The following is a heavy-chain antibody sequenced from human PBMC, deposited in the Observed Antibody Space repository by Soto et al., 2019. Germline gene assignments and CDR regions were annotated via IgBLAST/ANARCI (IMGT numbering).Heavy chain of an antibody. CDR1: GFSFSRSA. CDR2: ISGTGGNT. V-gene: IGHV3-23*01. Sequence: LILSCVPSGFSFSRSAMGWIRQPPGRGLDWVSAISGTGGNTYFADSVEGRFVISRDNSKNTLYLQMNSLRADDTAVSYCATVRIDHHNGFDPWGQGTKVTVSS. D-gene: IGHD2-8*01. J-gene: IGHJ5*01. CDR3: ATVRIDHHNGFDP.